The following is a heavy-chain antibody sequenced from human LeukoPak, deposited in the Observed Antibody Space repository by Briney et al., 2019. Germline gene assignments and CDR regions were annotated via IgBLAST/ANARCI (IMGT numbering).Heavy chain of an antibody. V-gene: IGHV1-24*01. Sequence: ASVRVSCKVSGYTLTELSMHCVRQAPGKGGEWMGGFDAEDGETIYAQKFQGRVTMTEDTSTDTAYMELSSLRSEDTAVYYCATDKAWEPGTWGQGTLVTVSS. CDR3: ATDKAWEPGT. J-gene: IGHJ4*02. CDR1: GYTLTELS. D-gene: IGHD1-26*01. CDR2: FDAEDGET.